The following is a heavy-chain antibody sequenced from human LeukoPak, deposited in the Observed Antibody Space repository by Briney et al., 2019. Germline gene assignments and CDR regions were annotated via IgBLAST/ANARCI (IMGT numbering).Heavy chain of an antibody. J-gene: IGHJ4*02. CDR2: ISQDGSGT. CDR1: GFTFNSFF. Sequence: GGSLRLSCAASGFTFNSFFLNWVRLTPGRELEWLACISQDGSGTFYMDSVRGRFTISRDNTKNSLYLQMDSLRAEDTAVYFCVRDLGHSRHYFEYWGQGALVTVSS. CDR3: VRDLGHSRHYFEY. V-gene: IGHV3-7*01. D-gene: IGHD7-27*01.